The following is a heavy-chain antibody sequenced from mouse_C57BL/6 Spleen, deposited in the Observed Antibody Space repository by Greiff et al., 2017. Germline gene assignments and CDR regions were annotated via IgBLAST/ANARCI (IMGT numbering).Heavy chain of an antibody. D-gene: IGHD4-1*01. CDR1: GFNIKDYY. V-gene: IGHV14-1*01. Sequence: VQLQQSGAELVRPGASVKFSCTASGFNIKDYYMHWVKQRPEQGLGWIGRIDPGDGDTEYAPKFQGKATMTADTSSNTAYLQLSSLTSEDTAVYYCTTTGTGARYFDVWGTGTTVTVSS. CDR2: IDPGDGDT. J-gene: IGHJ1*03. CDR3: TTTGTGARYFDV.